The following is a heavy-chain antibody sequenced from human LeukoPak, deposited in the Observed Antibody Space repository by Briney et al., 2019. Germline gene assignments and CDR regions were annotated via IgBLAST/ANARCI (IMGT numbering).Heavy chain of an antibody. Sequence: GGSLRLSCAASGFTFSSYSMNWVRQAPGKGLEWVSSISSSSTYIYYADSVKGRFTISRDNAKNSLYLQMNSLRAEYTAVYYCARDSTSGISGAFDIWGQGTMVTVSS. D-gene: IGHD2-2*01. V-gene: IGHV3-21*01. CDR3: ARDSTSGISGAFDI. J-gene: IGHJ3*02. CDR2: ISSSSTYI. CDR1: GFTFSSYS.